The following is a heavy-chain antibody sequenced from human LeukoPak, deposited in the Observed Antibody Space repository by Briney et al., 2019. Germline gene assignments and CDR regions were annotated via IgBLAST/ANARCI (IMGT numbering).Heavy chain of an antibody. D-gene: IGHD4/OR15-4a*01. V-gene: IGHV3-7*01. Sequence: PGGFLRLSCVASGFVSSNYWMGWVRQAPGKGLEWVANIKEDGGETYYVDSVKGRFTISRDNAKNSLDLQMNSLRDEDTAVYYCARRKEVQTTFDYWGQGTLVTVSS. CDR2: IKEDGGET. CDR1: GFVSSNYW. J-gene: IGHJ4*02. CDR3: ARRKEVQTTFDY.